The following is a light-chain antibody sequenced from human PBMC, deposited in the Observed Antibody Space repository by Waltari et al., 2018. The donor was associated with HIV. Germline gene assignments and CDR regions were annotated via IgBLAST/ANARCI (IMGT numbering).Light chain of an antibody. CDR2: DVT. V-gene: IGLV2-14*03. CDR3: SSYATNTTVI. Sequence: QSALTQPASVSGSPGQSITISCTGTTSDVGGYDFVSWFQQHPGKAPHLLIYDVTSRPAGTSDRCSGSKSGATASLTISGLQAEDEADYYCSSYATNTTVIFGGGTKVTVL. J-gene: IGLJ2*01. CDR1: TSDVGGYDF.